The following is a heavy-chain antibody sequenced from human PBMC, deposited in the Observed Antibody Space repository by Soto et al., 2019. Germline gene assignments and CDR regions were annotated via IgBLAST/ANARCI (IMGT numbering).Heavy chain of an antibody. Sequence: SETLSLTCTVSGGCISSYYWSWIRQPPGKGLEWIGYIYYSGSTNYNPSLKSRVTISVDTSKNQFSLKLSSVTAADTAVYYCARELFGRSVWFDPWGQGTLVTVSS. V-gene: IGHV4-59*13. CDR2: IYYSGST. CDR1: GGCISSYY. D-gene: IGHD3-10*01. CDR3: ARELFGRSVWFDP. J-gene: IGHJ5*02.